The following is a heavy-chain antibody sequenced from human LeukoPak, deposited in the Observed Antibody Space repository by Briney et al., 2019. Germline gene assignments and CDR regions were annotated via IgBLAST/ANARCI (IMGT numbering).Heavy chain of an antibody. V-gene: IGHV3-33*01. Sequence: GGFRILPCVTTGFNFSNYGMHWVRKGLGKGLARVAFIWSEGGIKYYADSVYGRFTISRDNSKNTLYLQMNSLRAEDTAVYYCARYCSGGGCKLGYYYYGMDVWGQGTTVTVSS. CDR2: IWSEGGIK. CDR3: ARYCSGGGCKLGYYYYGMDV. J-gene: IGHJ6*02. CDR1: GFNFSNYG. D-gene: IGHD2-15*01.